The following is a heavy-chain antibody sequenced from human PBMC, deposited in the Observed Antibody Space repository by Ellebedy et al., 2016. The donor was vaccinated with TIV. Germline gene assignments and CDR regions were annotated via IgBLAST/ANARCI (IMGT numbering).Heavy chain of an antibody. CDR3: ARGWYGDY. Sequence: SETLSLTCAVSGGSISSGGYSWSWIRQPPGKGLEWIGYIYHSGSTYYNPSLKSRVTISVDRSKNQFSLKLSSVTAADTAVYYCARGWYGDYWGQGTLVTVSS. J-gene: IGHJ4*02. CDR1: GGSISSGGYS. CDR2: IYHSGST. D-gene: IGHD6-13*01. V-gene: IGHV4-30-2*01.